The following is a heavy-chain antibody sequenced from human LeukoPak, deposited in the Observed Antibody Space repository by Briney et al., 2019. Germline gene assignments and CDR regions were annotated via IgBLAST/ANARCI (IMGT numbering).Heavy chain of an antibody. CDR1: GDSVSSNSAA. D-gene: IGHD6-13*01. J-gene: IGHJ5*02. V-gene: IGHV6-1*01. CDR2: TYYRSKWYN. Sequence: SQTLSLTCAISGDSVSSNSAAWNWIRQSPSRGLEWLGRTYYRSKWYNDYAVSVKSRIIINPDTSKNQFSLQLNSVTPEDTAVYYCARDTGYSSSWSDNWFDPWGQGTLVTVSS. CDR3: ARDTGYSSSWSDNWFDP.